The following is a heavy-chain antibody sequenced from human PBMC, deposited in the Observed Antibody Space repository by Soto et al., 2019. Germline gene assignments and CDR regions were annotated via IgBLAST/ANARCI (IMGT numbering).Heavy chain of an antibody. Sequence: PGGSLRLSSAASGFTFSSYSMNWVRQAPGKGLEWVSSISSSSSYIYYADSVKGRFTISRDNAKNSLYLQMNSLRAEDTAVYYCATTSGSHFNFDYWGQGTLVTVSS. CDR1: GFTFSSYS. V-gene: IGHV3-21*01. J-gene: IGHJ4*02. CDR3: ATTSGSHFNFDY. CDR2: ISSSSSYI. D-gene: IGHD1-26*01.